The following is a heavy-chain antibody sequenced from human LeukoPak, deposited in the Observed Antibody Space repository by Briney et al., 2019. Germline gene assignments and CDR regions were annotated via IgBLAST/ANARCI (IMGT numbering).Heavy chain of an antibody. V-gene: IGHV1-46*01. CDR2: INPSGGST. D-gene: IGHD3-22*01. J-gene: IGHJ4*02. Sequence: ASVKVSCKASGYTFTSYYMHWVRQAPGQGLEWMGIINPSGGSTSYAQKFQGRVTMTRDTSTSTVYMELSSLRSDDTALYYCAREYDYDSSGYYWPFDYGGQGTLVTVSS. CDR1: GYTFTSYY. CDR3: AREYDYDSSGYYWPFDY.